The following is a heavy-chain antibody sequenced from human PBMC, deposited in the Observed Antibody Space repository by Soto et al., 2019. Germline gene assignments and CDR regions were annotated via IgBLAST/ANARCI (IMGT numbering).Heavy chain of an antibody. CDR3: ARELGYCSGGSCYSGFWYYYYYMDV. D-gene: IGHD2-15*01. CDR1: GGSFSGYY. V-gene: IGHV4-34*01. J-gene: IGHJ6*03. Sequence: SETLSLTCAAYGGSFSGYYWIWIRQPPGKGLEWIGEINHSGSTNYNPSLKSRVTISVDTSKNQFSLKLSSVTAADTAVYYCARELGYCSGGSCYSGFWYYYYYMDVWGKGTTVTVSS. CDR2: INHSGST.